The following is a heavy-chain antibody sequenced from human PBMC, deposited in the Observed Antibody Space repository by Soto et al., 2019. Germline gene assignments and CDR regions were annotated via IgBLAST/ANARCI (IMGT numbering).Heavy chain of an antibody. J-gene: IGHJ1*01. Sequence: EVQLLESGGGLVQSGGSLRLSCAASGFTFSSYAMSWVRQAPGQGLEWVSAISGSGGNTYYADSVKGRFTISRDNSKNTLSLQMNSLRDEDTAVYYCAKVPRYCSGSNCYAGYFQYWGQGTLVTVSS. CDR2: ISGSGGNT. CDR1: GFTFSSYA. CDR3: AKVPRYCSGSNCYAGYFQY. V-gene: IGHV3-23*01. D-gene: IGHD2-2*01.